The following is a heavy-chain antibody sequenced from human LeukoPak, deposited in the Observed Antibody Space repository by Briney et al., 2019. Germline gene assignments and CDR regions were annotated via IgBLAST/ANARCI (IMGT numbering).Heavy chain of an antibody. CDR3: ARDEAWGYCSDSRCYVGLGNNWFDP. D-gene: IGHD2-2*01. J-gene: IGHJ5*02. CDR2: ISAYNGHT. Sequence: GASVKVSCMASGYTFSSFGVSWVRQAPGEGLEWMGWISAYNGHTNYAQKLQGRATMSTDTYTSTAYMELRSLRSDDTAVYYCARDEAWGYCSDSRCYVGLGNNWFDPWGQGTLVTVSS. CDR1: GYTFSSFG. V-gene: IGHV1-18*01.